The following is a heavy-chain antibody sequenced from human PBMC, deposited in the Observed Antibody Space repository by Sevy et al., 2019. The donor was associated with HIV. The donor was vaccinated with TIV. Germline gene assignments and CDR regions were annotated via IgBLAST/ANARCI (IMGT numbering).Heavy chain of an antibody. D-gene: IGHD7-27*01. J-gene: IGHJ4*02. CDR1: GFTFRTFA. CDR3: AKYAGDFPHFDY. V-gene: IGHV3-23*01. CDR2: ISDTGTST. Sequence: GGSLRLSCAASGFTFRTFAMSWVRQAPGKGLQWVSSISDTGTSTYYADSVEGRFTISRDNSKKTLYLQMNSLRAEDTALYYCAKYAGDFPHFDYWGQGTLVTGSS.